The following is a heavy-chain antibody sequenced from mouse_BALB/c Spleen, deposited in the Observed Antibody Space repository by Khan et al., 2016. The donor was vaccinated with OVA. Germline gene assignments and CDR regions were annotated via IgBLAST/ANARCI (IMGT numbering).Heavy chain of an antibody. J-gene: IGHJ2*01. CDR2: ISSSDST. D-gene: IGHD2-14*01. V-gene: IGHV3-8*02. Sequence: EVQLQESGPSLVKPSQTLSLTCSVTGDSITSGYWNWIRKFPGNKLEYMGYISSSDSTFYTPSLKSRISITRATSKNQYYLQLNSVTTEDTATYYCARWNYRYDGYFDYWGQGTTLTVSS. CDR1: GDSITSGY. CDR3: ARWNYRYDGYFDY.